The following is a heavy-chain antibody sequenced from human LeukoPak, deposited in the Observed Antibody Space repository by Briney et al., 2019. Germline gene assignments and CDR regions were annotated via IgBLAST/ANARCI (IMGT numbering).Heavy chain of an antibody. CDR2: LSYDGTNG. Sequence: GGSLRLSCAASGFTFSAYGMHWVRQAPGKGLEWVAVLSYDGTNGYYAGSVKGRLTISRDNSKNTLGLQMDSLRAEDTAVYYCAKGLNSGWYGQSFDLWGQGTLVTVSS. J-gene: IGHJ4*02. V-gene: IGHV3-33*05. CDR3: AKGLNSGWYGQSFDL. CDR1: GFTFSAYG. D-gene: IGHD6-19*01.